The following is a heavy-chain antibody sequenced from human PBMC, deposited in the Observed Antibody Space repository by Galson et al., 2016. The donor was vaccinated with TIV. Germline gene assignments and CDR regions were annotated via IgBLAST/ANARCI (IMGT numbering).Heavy chain of an antibody. V-gene: IGHV1-69*13. CDR2: IILLFGTS. J-gene: IGHJ5*02. CDR3: ARGEYYYGSGKGFDP. D-gene: IGHD3-10*01. Sequence: SVKVSCKASGAIFNGYAINWVRQAPGQGLEWMGRIILLFGTSNYAQKFQGRLTITADESTSTAYMELSSLTSDGTAVYYWARGEYYYGSGKGFDPWGQGTPVTVSS. CDR1: GAIFNGYA.